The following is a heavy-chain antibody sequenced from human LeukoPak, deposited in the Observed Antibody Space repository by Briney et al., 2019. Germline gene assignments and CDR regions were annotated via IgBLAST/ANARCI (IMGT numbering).Heavy chain of an antibody. J-gene: IGHJ2*01. V-gene: IGHV4-4*07. Sequence: SETLSLTCTVSGGSISSYYWSWIWQPPRKGLGWIGRIYTSGSTNYNPSPKSRVTMSVDTSKNQFSLKLSSVTAADTAVYYCARDPPVATTHRPNWYFDLWGRGTLVTVSS. CDR1: GGSISSYY. CDR3: ARDPPVATTHRPNWYFDL. D-gene: IGHD5-12*01. CDR2: IYTSGST.